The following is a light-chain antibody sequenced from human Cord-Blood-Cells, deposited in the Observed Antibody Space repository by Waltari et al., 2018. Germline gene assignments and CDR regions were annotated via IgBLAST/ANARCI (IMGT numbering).Light chain of an antibody. CDR1: SSDVGGYNY. CDR3: SSYTSSSTLVV. Sequence: QPASVSGSPGQSITISCTGTSSDVGGYNYVSWYQQHPGKAPELMIYDVSNRPSGVSNRFSGSKSGNTASLTISGLQAEDEADYYCSSYTSSSTLVVFGGGTKLTVL. J-gene: IGLJ2*01. V-gene: IGLV2-14*01. CDR2: DVS.